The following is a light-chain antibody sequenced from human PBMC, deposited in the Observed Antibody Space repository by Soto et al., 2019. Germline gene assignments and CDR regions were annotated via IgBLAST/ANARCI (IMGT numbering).Light chain of an antibody. CDR3: AAWDASLSACV. Sequence: QPVLTQPPSASGTAGQVVTISCSGGDSNIGSNSVYWYQHLPRMAPKLLIYYNNQRPSGVPDRFSGSRSGTSASLAIVGLRSDDEAVYYCAAWDASLSACVFGNGTKLTVL. V-gene: IGLV1-47*02. CDR2: YNN. CDR1: DSNIGSNS. J-gene: IGLJ1*01.